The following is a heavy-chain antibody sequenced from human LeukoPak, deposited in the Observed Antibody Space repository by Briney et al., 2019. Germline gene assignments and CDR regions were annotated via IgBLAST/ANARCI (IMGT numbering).Heavy chain of an antibody. Sequence: GGSLRLSCAGSGFSFTSAWMTWVRQAPGKGLECVGRIRANAEGGTADYAAPVKGTFNISRDDSENTLYLQMSSLKIEDTAIYYCTTDRKERENHWGQGTLVTVSS. CDR2: IRANAEGGTA. J-gene: IGHJ5*02. D-gene: IGHD1-14*01. CDR3: TTDRKERENH. V-gene: IGHV3-15*01. CDR1: GFSFTSAW.